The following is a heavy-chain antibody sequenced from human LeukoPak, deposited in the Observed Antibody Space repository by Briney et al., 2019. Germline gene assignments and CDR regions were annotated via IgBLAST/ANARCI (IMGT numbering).Heavy chain of an antibody. J-gene: IGHJ4*02. CDR1: GYTFTGYY. CDR2: INPNSGGT. Sequence: ASVTVSCKASGYTFTGYYMHWVRQAPGQGLEWMGWINPNSGGTNYEQKLQGRITMTRDTSISTAYMELSRLRSDDTAVYYCARDGAFLGSVNLYWGQGSLVTVCS. V-gene: IGHV1-2*02. D-gene: IGHD2/OR15-2a*01. CDR3: ARDGAFLGSVNLY.